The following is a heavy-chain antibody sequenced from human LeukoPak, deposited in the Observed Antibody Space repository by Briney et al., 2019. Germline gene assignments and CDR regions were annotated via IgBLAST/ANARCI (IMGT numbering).Heavy chain of an antibody. CDR3: ARGPGGTDLFDY. V-gene: IGHV4-39*07. CDR2: IYYSGST. Sequence: WETLSLTCTVSGGSISSSSYYWGWIRQPPGKGLEWIGSIYYSGSTYYNPSLKSRVTISVDTSKIQFSLKLSSVTAADTAVYYCARGPGGTDLFDYWGQGTLVTVSS. CDR1: GGSISSSSYY. J-gene: IGHJ4*02. D-gene: IGHD1/OR15-1a*01.